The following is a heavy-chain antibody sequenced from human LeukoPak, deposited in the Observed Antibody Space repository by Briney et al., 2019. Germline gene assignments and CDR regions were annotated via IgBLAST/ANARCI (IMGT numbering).Heavy chain of an antibody. J-gene: IGHJ2*01. V-gene: IGHV3-66*02. Sequence: PGGSLRLSCAASGFTVRSNYMSWVRQAPGKGLEWVSVIYSTGDIYYADSVKGRFTISRDNFENTLYLQMSSLRPEDTAIYYCARVRSRSHRCFDLWGRGTLVTVSS. CDR1: GFTVRSNY. D-gene: IGHD1-26*01. CDR2: IYSTGDI. CDR3: ARVRSRSHRCFDL.